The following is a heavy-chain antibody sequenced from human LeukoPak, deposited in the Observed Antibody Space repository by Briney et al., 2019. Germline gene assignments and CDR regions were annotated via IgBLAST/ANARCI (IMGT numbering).Heavy chain of an antibody. CDR2: IYYSGST. J-gene: IGHJ5*02. Sequence: SETLSLTCTVSGGSISSYYWSWIRQPPGKGLEWIGYIYYSGSTNYNPSLKSRVTISVDTSKNQFSLRLSSVTAADTAVYYCARVDYSSGSLKNWFDPWGQGTLVTVSS. V-gene: IGHV4-59*01. D-gene: IGHD3-10*01. CDR1: GGSISSYY. CDR3: ARVDYSSGSLKNWFDP.